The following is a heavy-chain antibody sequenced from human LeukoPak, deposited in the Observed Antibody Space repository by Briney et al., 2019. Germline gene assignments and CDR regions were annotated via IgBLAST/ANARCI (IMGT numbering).Heavy chain of an antibody. CDR2: ISSLSGSI. Sequence: GGSLRLSCAASGFTFSSYSMNWVRQAPGEGLEWVSYISSLSGSIYYADSVKGRFTISRDNAKNSLYLQMNSLRAEDTAVYYCAREGPSGAGDFSWGWVDYWGQGTLVTVSS. CDR3: AREGPSGAGDFSWGWVDY. CDR1: GFTFSSYS. D-gene: IGHD3-16*01. J-gene: IGHJ4*02. V-gene: IGHV3-48*01.